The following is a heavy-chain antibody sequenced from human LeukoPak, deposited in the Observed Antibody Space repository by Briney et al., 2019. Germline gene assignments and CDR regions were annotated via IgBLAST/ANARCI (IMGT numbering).Heavy chain of an antibody. CDR3: ARLGYSYGYHFDY. D-gene: IGHD5-18*01. CDR2: INHSGST. Sequence: SETLSLTCAVYGGSFSGYHWTWIRQPPGKGLEWIGEINHSGSTNYNPSLKSRVTISVDTSKNQFSLKLSSVTAADTAVYYCARLGYSYGYHFDYWGQGTLVTVSS. J-gene: IGHJ4*02. CDR1: GGSFSGYH. V-gene: IGHV4-34*01.